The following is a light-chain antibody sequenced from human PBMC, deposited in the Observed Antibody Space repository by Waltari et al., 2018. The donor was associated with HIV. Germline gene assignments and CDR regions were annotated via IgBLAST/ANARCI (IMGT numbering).Light chain of an antibody. CDR2: EVS. J-gene: IGLJ2*01. CDR3: CAYAGSTTYVI. V-gene: IGLV2-23*02. Sequence: QSALTQHASVSGSPGQSITISCTGTSSDVGGYNLVSRYQQHPGKAPKLMIYEVSKRPSGVSNRFSGSKSGNTASLTISGLQAEDEADYYCCAYAGSTTYVIFGGGTKLTVL. CDR1: SSDVGGYNL.